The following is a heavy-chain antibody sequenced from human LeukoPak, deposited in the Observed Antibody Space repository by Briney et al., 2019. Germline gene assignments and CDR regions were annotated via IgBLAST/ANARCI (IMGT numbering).Heavy chain of an antibody. CDR3: ARDFYASSGYYPDY. CDR1: GFTFRDYY. Sequence: GSLRLSCAASGFTFRDYYMSWIRQAPGQGLEWVAVIWYDGSNKYYADSVKGRFTISRDNSKNTLYLQMNSLRAEDTAVYYCARDFYASSGYYPDYWGQGTLVTVSS. J-gene: IGHJ4*02. D-gene: IGHD3-22*01. V-gene: IGHV3-33*08. CDR2: IWYDGSNK.